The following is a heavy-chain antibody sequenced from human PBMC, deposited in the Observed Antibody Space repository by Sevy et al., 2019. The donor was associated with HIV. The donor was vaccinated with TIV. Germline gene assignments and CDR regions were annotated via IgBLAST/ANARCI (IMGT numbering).Heavy chain of an antibody. CDR1: GDSISSGNHW. CDR2: IYTSGRT. Sequence: SETLSLTCTVSGDSISSGNHWWSWIRQPAGKGLEWIGRIYTSGRTIYNPVLRSRVTMSVETSTNQFFLNLNSVTAADTAVYYCARDGIRRDYYHGMDVWGQGTTVTVSS. J-gene: IGHJ6*02. CDR3: ARDGIRRDYYHGMDV. D-gene: IGHD1-26*01. V-gene: IGHV4-61*02.